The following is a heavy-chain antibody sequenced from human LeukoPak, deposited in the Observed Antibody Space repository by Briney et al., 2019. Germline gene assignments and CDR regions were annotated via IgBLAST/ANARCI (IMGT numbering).Heavy chain of an antibody. V-gene: IGHV1-69*05. CDR2: IIPIFGTA. CDR3: ARDSVRVGAKAFGFDI. Sequence: ASVKVSYKASGGTFSSYAISWVRQAPGQGLEWMGRIIPIFGTANYAQKFQGRVTITTDESTSTAYMELSSLRSEDTAVYYCARDSVRVGAKAFGFDIWGQGTLVTVSS. CDR1: GGTFSSYA. D-gene: IGHD1-26*01. J-gene: IGHJ3*02.